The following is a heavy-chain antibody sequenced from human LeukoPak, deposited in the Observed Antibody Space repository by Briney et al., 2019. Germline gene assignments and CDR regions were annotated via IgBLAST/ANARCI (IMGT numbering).Heavy chain of an antibody. V-gene: IGHV3-7*01. J-gene: IGHJ4*02. D-gene: IGHD3-22*01. CDR2: IKQDGSEK. Sequence: GGSLRLSCAASGFTFSSYWMSWVRQAPGKGLEWVANIKQDGSEKYYVDAVKGRFIISRDNARNSLSLQMRSLRAEDTAVYYCARGRYYYERGYFDYWGQGTLVTVSS. CDR1: GFTFSSYW. CDR3: ARGRYYYERGYFDY.